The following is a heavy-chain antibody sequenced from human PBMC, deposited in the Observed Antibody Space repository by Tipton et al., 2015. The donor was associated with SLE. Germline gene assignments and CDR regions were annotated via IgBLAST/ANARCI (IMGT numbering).Heavy chain of an antibody. D-gene: IGHD3-10*01. CDR1: GGSISSSSYF. CDR3: ASGMVRRVIAKSYYMDV. CDR2: IYFGGRT. Sequence: TLSLTCTVSGGSISSSSYFWGWIRQLPGKGLEWIGNIYFGGRTYDNPSLQSQFTISVDTSKNQFSLKLSSVTAADTAVYYCASGMVRRVIAKSYYMDVWGSGTTVTVSS. V-gene: IGHV4-39*01. J-gene: IGHJ6*03.